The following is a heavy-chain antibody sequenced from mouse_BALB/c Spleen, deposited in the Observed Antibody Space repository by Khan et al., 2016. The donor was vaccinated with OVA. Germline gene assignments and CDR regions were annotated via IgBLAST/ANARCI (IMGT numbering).Heavy chain of an antibody. Sequence: EVQLVESGPGLVKPSQSLSLTCTVTGYSITSNYAWNWIRQFPGNKLEWMGYISYSGSTTYNPSLKSRISITRDTSKNQFFLQLKSVTTEDTATYYCANGNYYRYYFDYWGQGTSLTVSS. CDR2: ISYSGST. V-gene: IGHV3-2*02. J-gene: IGHJ2*02. D-gene: IGHD1-1*01. CDR3: ANGNYYRYYFDY. CDR1: GYSITSNYA.